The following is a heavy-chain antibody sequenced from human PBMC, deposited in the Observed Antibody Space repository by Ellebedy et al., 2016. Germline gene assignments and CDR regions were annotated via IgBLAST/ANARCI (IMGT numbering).Heavy chain of an antibody. CDR3: AKVSRDDLGSYVDY. D-gene: IGHD2-2*03. J-gene: IGHJ4*02. V-gene: IGHV3-9*01. Sequence: SLKISXAASGFTFDDYAMHWVRQAPGKGLEWVSGISWNSGSIGYADSVKGRFTISRDNAKNSLYLQMNSLRAEDTALYYCAKVSRDDLGSYVDYWGQGTLVTVSS. CDR1: GFTFDDYA. CDR2: ISWNSGSI.